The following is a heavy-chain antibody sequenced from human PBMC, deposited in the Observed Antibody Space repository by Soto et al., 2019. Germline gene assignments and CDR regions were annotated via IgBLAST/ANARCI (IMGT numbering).Heavy chain of an antibody. CDR1: GYTFTSYG. D-gene: IGHD1-26*01. CDR3: ARLTGISGSYPYGMDV. J-gene: IGHJ6*02. CDR2: ISAYNGNT. Sequence: ASVKVSCKASGYTFTSYGISWVRQAPGQGLEWMGWISAYNGNTNYAQKLQGRVTMTTDTSTSTAYLQWSSLKASDTAMYYCARLTGISGSYPYGMDVWGQGTTVTVSS. V-gene: IGHV1-18*01.